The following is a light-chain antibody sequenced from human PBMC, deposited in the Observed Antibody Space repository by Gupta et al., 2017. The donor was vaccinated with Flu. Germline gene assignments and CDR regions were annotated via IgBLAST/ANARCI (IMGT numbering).Light chain of an antibody. CDR1: SSDVGGHNY. Sequence: SITISCTGTSSDVGGHNYVSWYQQHPGKAPNLMIYEVSNRPSGVSNRFSGSKSGNTASLTISGLQAEDEADYYCSSYTSSSTTVFGGGTKLTVL. J-gene: IGLJ2*01. CDR2: EVS. V-gene: IGLV2-14*01. CDR3: SSYTSSSTTV.